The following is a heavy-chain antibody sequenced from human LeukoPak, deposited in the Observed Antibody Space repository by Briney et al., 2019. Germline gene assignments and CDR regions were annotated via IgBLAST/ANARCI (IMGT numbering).Heavy chain of an antibody. D-gene: IGHD2-2*01. V-gene: IGHV3-15*01. J-gene: IGHJ4*02. CDR1: GFTSTNAW. Sequence: GGSLRLSCAVSGFTSTNAWMSWVRQAPGKGLEWVGRIRSKTDGGTTDYAAPVQGRFTISREDSKNTLYLQMDSLKNEDSAVYYCATGITTAALLYYFDFWGQGTPVAVSS. CDR3: ATGITTAALLYYFDF. CDR2: IRSKTDGGTT.